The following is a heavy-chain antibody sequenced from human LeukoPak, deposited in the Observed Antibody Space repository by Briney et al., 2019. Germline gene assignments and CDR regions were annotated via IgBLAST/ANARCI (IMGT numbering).Heavy chain of an antibody. CDR1: GYTFTGYY. Sequence: EASVKVSCKASGYTFTGYYMHWVRQAPGQGLEWMGWINPNSGGTNYAQKFQGRVTMTRDTSISTAYMELSRLRSDDTAVYYCATLGYCSGGSCYSLDYYYYMDVWGKGTTVTIS. J-gene: IGHJ6*03. D-gene: IGHD2-15*01. CDR3: ATLGYCSGGSCYSLDYYYYMDV. CDR2: INPNSGGT. V-gene: IGHV1-2*02.